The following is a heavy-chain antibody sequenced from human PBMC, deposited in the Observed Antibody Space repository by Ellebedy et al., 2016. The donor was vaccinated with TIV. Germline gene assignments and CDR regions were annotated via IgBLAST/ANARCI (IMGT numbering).Heavy chain of an antibody. V-gene: IGHV3-15*07. D-gene: IGHD3-3*01. CDR2: IKSKTDGGTA. CDR1: GFTFSNAW. J-gene: IGHJ1*01. Sequence: PGGSLRLSCAASGFTFSNAWMNWVRQAPGRGLEWVGRIKSKTDGGTADYAAPLKGRVTISRDDSKNTLYLQVNSLETEDTAIYYCTHEESGSYLEYLPHWGQGTLVTVSS. CDR3: THEESGSYLEYLPH.